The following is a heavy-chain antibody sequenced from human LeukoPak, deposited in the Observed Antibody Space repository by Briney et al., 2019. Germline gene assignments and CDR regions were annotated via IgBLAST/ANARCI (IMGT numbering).Heavy chain of an antibody. J-gene: IGHJ4*02. CDR1: GFAFSDYY. CDR2: ISSSGSTI. D-gene: IGHD1-26*01. CDR3: ARGSLRGSYPEYFDY. V-gene: IGHV3-11*01. Sequence: GGSLRLSCAASGFAFSDYYMSWIRQAPGKGLEWVSYISSSGSTIYYADSVKGRFTISRDNAKNSLYLQMNSLRAEDTAVYYCARGSLRGSYPEYFDYWGQGTLVTVSS.